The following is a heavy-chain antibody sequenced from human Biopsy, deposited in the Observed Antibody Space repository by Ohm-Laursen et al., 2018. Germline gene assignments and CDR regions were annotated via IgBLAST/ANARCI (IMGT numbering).Heavy chain of an antibody. CDR3: ARGPHSGSHSCFDY. J-gene: IGHJ4*02. V-gene: IGHV1-69*13. Sequence: VKISCKASGGTFINYAISWVRQAPGQGLEWMGGIIPMFGTANYAQMFQGKVTISADESTSTSYMELSSLTTEDTAIYYCARGPHSGSHSCFDYWGRGTLVTVSS. D-gene: IGHD1-26*01. CDR1: GGTFINYA. CDR2: IIPMFGTA.